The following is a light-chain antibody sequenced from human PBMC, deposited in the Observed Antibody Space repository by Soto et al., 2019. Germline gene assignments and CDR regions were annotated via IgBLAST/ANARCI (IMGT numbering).Light chain of an antibody. V-gene: IGKV4-1*01. CDR2: WAS. CDR1: QIVLYSSNNKNY. Sequence: DIVMTQSPDSLAVSLGERATINCKSGQIVLYSSNNKNYLAWYQQKPGQPPKLLIYWASTRESGVPDRFSGSGSGTDFTLTVSGLQAEDVAIYYCHQYFRSPLTFGGGTKVDI. J-gene: IGKJ4*01. CDR3: HQYFRSPLT.